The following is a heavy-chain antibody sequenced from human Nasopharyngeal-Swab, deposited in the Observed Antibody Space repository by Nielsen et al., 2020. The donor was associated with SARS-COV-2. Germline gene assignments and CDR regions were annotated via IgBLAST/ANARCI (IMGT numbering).Heavy chain of an antibody. CDR2: ISGSGGST. CDR3: AIRDDYYESSGLGD. CDR1: GFTFSTYA. D-gene: IGHD3-22*01. V-gene: IGHV3-23*01. Sequence: GESMKISCAASGFTFSTYAMYWVRQPPAKGLEWVSIISGSGGSTYYADSVKGRFTISRDNSKNTLYLQMNSLRPEDTAVYYCAIRDDYYESSGLGDWGQGTLVTVSS. J-gene: IGHJ4*02.